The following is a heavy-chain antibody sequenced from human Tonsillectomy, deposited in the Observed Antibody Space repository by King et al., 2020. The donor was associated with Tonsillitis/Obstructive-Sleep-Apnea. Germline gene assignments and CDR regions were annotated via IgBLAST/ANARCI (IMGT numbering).Heavy chain of an antibody. V-gene: IGHV3-43*01. D-gene: IGHD3-16*01. CDR2: ISWDGGSP. CDR1: GFTFDDYT. J-gene: IGHJ3*02. CDR3: AKDINDLVTFGAFDI. Sequence: VQLVESGGVVVQPGGSLRLSCAASGFTFDDYTMHWVRQAPGKGLEWVSLISWDGGSPYYADSVKGRFTISRDNSKNSLYLQMNSLRTEDTALYYCAKDINDLVTFGAFDIWGQGTMVTVSS.